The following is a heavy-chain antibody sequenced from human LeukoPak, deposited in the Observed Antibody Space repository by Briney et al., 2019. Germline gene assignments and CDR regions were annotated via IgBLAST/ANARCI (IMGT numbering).Heavy chain of an antibody. V-gene: IGHV3-73*01. D-gene: IGHD3-22*01. CDR2: IRSKANSYAT. J-gene: IGHJ5*02. CDR1: GFTFSGSA. Sequence: PGGSLRLSCAASGFTFSGSAMHWVRQASGKGLEWVGRIRSKANSYATAYAASVKGRFTISRDDSKNTAYLQMNSLRAEDTAVYYCAKLNPDYYDGGVMDNWFDPWGQGTLVTVSS. CDR3: AKLNPDYYDGGVMDNWFDP.